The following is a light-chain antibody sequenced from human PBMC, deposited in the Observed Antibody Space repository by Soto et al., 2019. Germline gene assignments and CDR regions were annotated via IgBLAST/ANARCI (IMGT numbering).Light chain of an antibody. V-gene: IGKV1-5*03. CDR3: QQYNSYWT. CDR2: KAS. Sequence: DIPMTQSTSTLSASVGDRVTITCRASQSISSWLAWYQQKPGKAPNLLIYKASSLESGVPSRFSGSGSGTDFNLTISSLQPDDFATYYCQQYNSYWTFGQGTKVEIK. J-gene: IGKJ1*01. CDR1: QSISSW.